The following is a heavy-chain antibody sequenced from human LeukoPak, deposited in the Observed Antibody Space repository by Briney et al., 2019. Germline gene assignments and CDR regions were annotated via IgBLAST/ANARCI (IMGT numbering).Heavy chain of an antibody. Sequence: SETLSLTCGVYGGSLSGHFWSWIRQPPGKGLEWIGEISHSGSTTYNPSLKSRVTISVDTSKNQFSLKLSSVTAADTAVYYCARAWGYCSGGSCWSLGIFDYWGQGTLVTVSS. CDR1: GGSLSGHF. D-gene: IGHD2-15*01. J-gene: IGHJ4*02. CDR2: ISHSGST. CDR3: ARAWGYCSGGSCWSLGIFDY. V-gene: IGHV4-34*01.